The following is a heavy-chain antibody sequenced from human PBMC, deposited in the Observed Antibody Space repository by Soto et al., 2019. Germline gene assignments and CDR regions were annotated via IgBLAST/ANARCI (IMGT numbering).Heavy chain of an antibody. V-gene: IGHV3-74*01. D-gene: IGHD3-22*01. CDR1: GFTFSSYW. Sequence: PGGSLRLSCAASGFTFSSYWMHWVRQTPGKGLVWVSRISSGGTSTSYEDSVKGRFTISRDNAKNTLYLQMNSLRAEDTAVYYCTSGYHSYYFAYRGQGTLVTVSS. J-gene: IGHJ4*02. CDR2: ISSGGTST. CDR3: TSGYHSYYFAY.